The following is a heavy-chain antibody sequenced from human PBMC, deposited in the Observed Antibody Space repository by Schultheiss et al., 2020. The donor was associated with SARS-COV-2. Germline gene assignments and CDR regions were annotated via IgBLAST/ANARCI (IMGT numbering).Heavy chain of an antibody. D-gene: IGHD3-22*01. Sequence: KISCKASGGTFSSYAISWVRQAPGQGLEWMGGIIPIFGTANYAQKFQGRVTITADESTSTAYMELSSLRSEDTAVYYCASPGNYYDSSGYFRGRYFQHWGQGTLVTVSS. CDR2: IIPIFGTA. CDR3: ASPGNYYDSSGYFRGRYFQH. V-gene: IGHV1-69*01. J-gene: IGHJ1*01. CDR1: GGTFSSYA.